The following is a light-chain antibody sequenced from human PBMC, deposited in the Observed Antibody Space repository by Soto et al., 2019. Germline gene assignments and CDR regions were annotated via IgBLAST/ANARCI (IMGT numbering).Light chain of an antibody. CDR2: DVS. Sequence: QSALTQPASVSGSPGQSITISCTGTSSDVGGYNYVSRYQQHPGKAPKLMIYDVSNRPSGVSNRFSGSKSGNTASLTISGLQAEDEADYHCSSYTSSSTVVFGGGTKLTVL. V-gene: IGLV2-14*01. CDR1: SSDVGGYNY. J-gene: IGLJ2*01. CDR3: SSYTSSSTVV.